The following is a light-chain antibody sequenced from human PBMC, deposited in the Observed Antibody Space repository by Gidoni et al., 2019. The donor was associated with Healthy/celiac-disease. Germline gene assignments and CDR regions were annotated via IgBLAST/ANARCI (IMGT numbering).Light chain of an antibody. V-gene: IGKV3-15*01. CDR1: QSVCSN. J-gene: IGKJ4*01. CDR2: GAS. CDR3: QQYNNWPRHT. Sequence: IVLTQSPATLSVSPGESATLSCRASQSVCSNLAWYQQKPGQAPRLLIYGASTRATGSPARFSGSGSGTEFTLTISSLQSEDFAVDYCQQYNNWPRHTFGGGTKVEIK.